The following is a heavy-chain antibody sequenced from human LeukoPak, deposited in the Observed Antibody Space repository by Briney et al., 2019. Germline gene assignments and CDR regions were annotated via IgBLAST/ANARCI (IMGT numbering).Heavy chain of an antibody. CDR2: IIPIFGTA. V-gene: IGHV1-69*06. CDR3: ARGPHGDYYFYYYMDV. Sequence: GASVKVSCKASGGTFSSYAISWVRQAPRQGLEWMGGIIPIFGTANYAQKFQGRVTITADKSTSTAYMELSSLRSEDTAVYYCARGPHGDYYFYYYMDVWGKGTTVTVSS. J-gene: IGHJ6*03. D-gene: IGHD3-10*01. CDR1: GGTFSSYA.